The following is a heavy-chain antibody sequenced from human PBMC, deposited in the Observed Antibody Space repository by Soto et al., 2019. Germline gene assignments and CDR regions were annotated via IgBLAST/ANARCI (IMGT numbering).Heavy chain of an antibody. D-gene: IGHD6-13*01. CDR1: GGSISSYY. CDR3: ARLPPSSRNNWFDP. Sequence: LSETLSLTCTVSGGSISSYYWSWIRQPPGKGLEWIGYIYYSGGTNYNPSLKSRVTISVDTSKNQFSLKLSSVTAADTAVYYCARLPPSSRNNWFDPWGQGTLVTVSS. J-gene: IGHJ5*02. CDR2: IYYSGGT. V-gene: IGHV4-59*08.